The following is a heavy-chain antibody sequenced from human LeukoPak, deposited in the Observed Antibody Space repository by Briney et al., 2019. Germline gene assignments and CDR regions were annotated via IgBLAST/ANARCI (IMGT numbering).Heavy chain of an antibody. D-gene: IGHD5-12*01. CDR3: ATGYRSAYSWDS. CDR1: GFTFSVYY. V-gene: IGHV3-74*03. Sequence: GGSLRLSCAASGFTFSVYYMFWVRQAPGKGLVWVSNISPDATNSKYADFVEGRFTISRNNAKNTLYLQLNSLRVEDAAVYYCATGYRSAYSWDSWGQGTLVTVSS. J-gene: IGHJ4*02. CDR2: ISPDATNS.